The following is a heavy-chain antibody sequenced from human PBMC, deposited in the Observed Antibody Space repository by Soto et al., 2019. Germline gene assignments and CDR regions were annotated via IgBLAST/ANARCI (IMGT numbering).Heavy chain of an antibody. CDR3: ARRIPFGYGMDV. J-gene: IGHJ6*02. CDR2: ISYDGSNK. D-gene: IGHD2-21*01. V-gene: IGHV3-30*03. CDR1: GFTFSSYG. Sequence: GGSLRLSCAASGFTFSSYGIHWVRQAPGKGLEWVAVISYDGSNKYYASSVKGRFTISRDNSKNTLYLQMGSLRAEDMAVYYCARRIPFGYGMDVWGQGTTVTVSS.